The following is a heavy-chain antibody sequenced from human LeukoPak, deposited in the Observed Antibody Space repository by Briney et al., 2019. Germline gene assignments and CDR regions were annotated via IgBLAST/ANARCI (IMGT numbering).Heavy chain of an antibody. V-gene: IGHV4-59*12. J-gene: IGHJ3*02. CDR1: GGSISSYY. CDR2: IYYSGST. Sequence: SETLSLTCTVSGGSISSYYWSWIRQPPGKGLEWIGYIYYSGSTNYNPSLKSRVTISVDTSKNQFSLKLSSVTAADTAVYYCARVAQRREAFDIWGQGTMVTVSS. CDR3: ARVAQRREAFDI. D-gene: IGHD1-26*01.